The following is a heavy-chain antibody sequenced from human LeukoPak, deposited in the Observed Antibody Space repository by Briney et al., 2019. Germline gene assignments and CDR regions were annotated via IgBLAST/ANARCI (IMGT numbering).Heavy chain of an antibody. CDR2: ISSSGTTI. Sequence: PGGSLRLSCAASGFAFDTYAMHWVRQAPGKGLEWVSYISSSGTTIYYADSVRGRFTISRDNAKNSLYLQMNSLRAEDTAVYYCARELAYYFDYWGQGTLVTVSS. CDR3: ARELAYYFDY. J-gene: IGHJ4*02. D-gene: IGHD1-1*01. V-gene: IGHV3-48*03. CDR1: GFAFDTYA.